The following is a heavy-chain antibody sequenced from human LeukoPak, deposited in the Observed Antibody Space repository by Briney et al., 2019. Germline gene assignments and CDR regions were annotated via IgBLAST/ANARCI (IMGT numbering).Heavy chain of an antibody. CDR2: INHSGST. CDR1: GGSFSGYY. V-gene: IGHV4-34*01. Sequence: PSETLSLTCAVYGGSFSGYYWSWIRQPPGKGLEWIGEINHSGSTNYNPSLKSRVTISVDTSKNQFSLKLSSVTAADTAVYYCARLYYFDSSGYPGPFDIWGQGTMVTVSS. J-gene: IGHJ3*02. CDR3: ARLYYFDSSGYPGPFDI. D-gene: IGHD3-22*01.